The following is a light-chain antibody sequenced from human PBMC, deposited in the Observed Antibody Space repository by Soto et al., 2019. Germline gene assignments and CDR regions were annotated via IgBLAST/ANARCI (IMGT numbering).Light chain of an antibody. V-gene: IGKV1-5*03. CDR2: KTS. J-gene: IGKJ2*01. CDR1: QSISIW. CDR3: QQYDSYVT. Sequence: DIQMTQSPSTLSASVGDRVTITCRASQSISIWLAWYQQEPGKAPKLLIYKTSTLESEVPSRFSGSGSGTEFTLTISSLQPDDFATYYCQQYDSYVTFGQGTKLEIK.